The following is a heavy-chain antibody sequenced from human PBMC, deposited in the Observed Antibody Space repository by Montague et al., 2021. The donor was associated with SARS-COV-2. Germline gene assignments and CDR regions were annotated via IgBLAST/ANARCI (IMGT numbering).Heavy chain of an antibody. CDR3: ARYLWVWLSVEGSFDY. Sequence: SETLSLTCTVSGGSISSSSYYWGWIRQPPGKGLEWIGSIYYSRGNYYNPSLKIRVTISVDTTKNQFSLKLSSVTATDTSVYYCARYLWVWLSVEGSFDYWGQGTLVTVSS. CDR2: IYYSRGN. J-gene: IGHJ4*02. V-gene: IGHV4-39*07. D-gene: IGHD3-10*01. CDR1: GGSISSSSYY.